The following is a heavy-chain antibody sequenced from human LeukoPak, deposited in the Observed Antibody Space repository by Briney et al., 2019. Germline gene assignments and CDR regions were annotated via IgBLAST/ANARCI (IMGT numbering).Heavy chain of an antibody. J-gene: IGHJ4*02. Sequence: SVKVSCKASGGTFSSYTISWVRQAPGQGLGWMGRIIPILGIANYAQKFQGRVTITADKSTSTAYMELSSLRSEDTAVYYCAKENHKDVWGSYRPLGGQGTLVTVSS. CDR2: IIPILGIA. V-gene: IGHV1-69*04. D-gene: IGHD3-16*02. CDR1: GGTFSSYT. CDR3: AKENHKDVWGSYRPL.